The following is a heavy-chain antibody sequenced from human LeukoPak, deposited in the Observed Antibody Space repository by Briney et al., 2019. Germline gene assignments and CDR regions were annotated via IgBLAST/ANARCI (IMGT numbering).Heavy chain of an antibody. D-gene: IGHD5-18*01. Sequence: SETLSLTCTVSGGSISSGGYYWSWIRQHPGKGLEWIGYIYYSGSTYYNPSLKSRVTISVDTSKNQFSLKLSSVTAADTAVYYCAGSQRHSYGYYYYYMDVWGKGTTVTVSS. J-gene: IGHJ6*03. CDR3: AGSQRHSYGYYYYYMDV. V-gene: IGHV4-31*03. CDR1: GGSISSGGYY. CDR2: IYYSGST.